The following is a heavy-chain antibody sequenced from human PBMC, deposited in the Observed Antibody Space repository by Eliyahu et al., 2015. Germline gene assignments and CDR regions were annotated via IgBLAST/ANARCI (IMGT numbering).Heavy chain of an antibody. CDR3: ARQGYSSGNWFDP. Sequence: QLQLQESGPGVVKPSETLSLTCTVSGGSINSISHYWGWIRQPPGKGPEWIASMYFSGNTYYNPSLKSRVTISVDTSKNQFSLTLSSVTAADTALYYCARQGYSSGNWFDPWGQGTLVTVSS. D-gene: IGHD5-18*01. CDR2: MYFSGNT. CDR1: GGSINSISHY. V-gene: IGHV4-39*01. J-gene: IGHJ5*02.